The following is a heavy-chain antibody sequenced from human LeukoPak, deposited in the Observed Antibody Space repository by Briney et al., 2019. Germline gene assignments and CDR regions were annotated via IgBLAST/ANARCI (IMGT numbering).Heavy chain of an antibody. CDR3: ARDILHSSGYPDY. D-gene: IGHD6-19*01. V-gene: IGHV1-2*02. J-gene: IGHJ4*02. CDR2: INPNSGGT. CDR1: GYTFTGCY. Sequence: GASVKVSCKASGYTFTGCYMHWVRQAPGQGLEWMGWINPNSGGTNYAQKFQGRVTMTRDTSISTAYMELSRLRSDDTAVYYCARDILHSSGYPDYWGQGTLVTVSS.